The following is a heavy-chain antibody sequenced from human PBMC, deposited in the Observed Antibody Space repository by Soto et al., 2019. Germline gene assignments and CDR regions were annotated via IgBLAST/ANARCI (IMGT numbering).Heavy chain of an antibody. CDR2: IYYSGST. CDR1: GGSISSGGYY. CDR3: ARDLIRYCSSTSCLYTGPCFGP. V-gene: IGHV4-31*02. Sequence: SETLSLTWTVSGGSISSGGYYWSWSSQHPGNGLEWIGYIYYSGSTYYNPSLKSRVTISVDTFKNQFSLKLSSVTAAHPALYYCARDLIRYCSSTSCLYTGPCFGPWRQGTLVTVCS. D-gene: IGHD2-2*01. J-gene: IGHJ5*02.